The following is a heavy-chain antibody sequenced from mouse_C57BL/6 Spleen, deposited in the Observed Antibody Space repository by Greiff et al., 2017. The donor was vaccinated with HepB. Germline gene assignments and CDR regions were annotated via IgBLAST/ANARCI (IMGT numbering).Heavy chain of an antibody. CDR1: EYEFPSHD. V-gene: IGHV5-2*01. CDR3: ARHDYGSPWFAY. CDR2: INSDGGST. Sequence: EVHLVESGGGLVQPGESLKLSCESNEYEFPSHDLSWVRKTPETRLELVAAINSDGGSTYYPDTMERRFIISRDNTKKTLYLQMSSLRYEDTALYYCARHDYGSPWFAYWGQGTLVTVAA. D-gene: IGHD1-1*01. J-gene: IGHJ3*01.